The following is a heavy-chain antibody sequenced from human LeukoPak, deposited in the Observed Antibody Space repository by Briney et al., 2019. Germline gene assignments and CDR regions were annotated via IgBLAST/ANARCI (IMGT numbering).Heavy chain of an antibody. D-gene: IGHD4-17*01. CDR3: AKAPDYGDRHGDYYYGMDV. CDR2: LFSGGDT. J-gene: IGHJ6*02. CDR1: GFIFSSYE. Sequence: GGSLRLSCAASGFIFSSYEMIWFRQAPGKGLEWVSVLFSGGDTYYADSVKGRFTISRDNSKNTLYLQMNSLRAEDTAVYYCAKAPDYGDRHGDYYYGMDVWGQGTTVTVSS. V-gene: IGHV3-23*03.